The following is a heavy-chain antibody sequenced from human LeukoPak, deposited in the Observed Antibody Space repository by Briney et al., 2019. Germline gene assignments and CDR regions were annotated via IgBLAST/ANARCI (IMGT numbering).Heavy chain of an antibody. CDR1: GFTFSSYS. J-gene: IGHJ4*02. V-gene: IGHV3-21*01. CDR2: ISSCSSYI. Sequence: GGSLRLSCAASGFTFSSYSMNWVHQAPGKGLEWVSSISSCSSYIYYADSVKGRFTISRDNAKNSLYLQMNSLRAEDTAVYYCARAAYDYVWGSYRLPYYFDYWGQGTLVTVSS. CDR3: ARAAYDYVWGSYRLPYYFDY. D-gene: IGHD3-16*02.